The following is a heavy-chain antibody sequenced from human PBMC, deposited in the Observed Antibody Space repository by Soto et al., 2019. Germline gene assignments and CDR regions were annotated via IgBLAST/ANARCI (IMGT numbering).Heavy chain of an antibody. CDR1: GYTFTSYY. V-gene: IGHV1-46*01. CDR3: AREEEYYDSSGYDYYYGMDV. CDR2: INPSGGST. D-gene: IGHD3-22*01. Sequence: QVQLVQSGAEVKKPGASVKVSCKASGYTFTSYYMHWVRQAPGQGLEWMGIINPSGGSTRYAQKFQGRVTMTRDTSTSTVYMELSSLRSGDTAVYYCAREEEYYDSSGYDYYYGMDVWGQGTTVTVSS. J-gene: IGHJ6*02.